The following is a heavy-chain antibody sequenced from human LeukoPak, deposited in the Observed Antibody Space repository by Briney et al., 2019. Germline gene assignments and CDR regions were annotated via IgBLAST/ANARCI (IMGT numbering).Heavy chain of an antibody. V-gene: IGHV4-59*01. CDR1: GGSISSYY. CDR2: IYYSGST. CDR3: AVGQYGDPRFDY. J-gene: IGHJ4*02. Sequence: PSETLSLTCTVSGGSISSYYWSWIRQPPGKGLEWIGYIYYSGSTNYNPSLRSRVTISVDTSKNQFSLKLSSVTAADTAVYYCAVGQYGDPRFDYWGQGTLVTVSS. D-gene: IGHD4-17*01.